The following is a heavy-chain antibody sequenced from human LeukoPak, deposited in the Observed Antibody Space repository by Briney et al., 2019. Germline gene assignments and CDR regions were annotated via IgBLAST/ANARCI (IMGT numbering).Heavy chain of an antibody. CDR1: GGSLTAYY. CDR2: INHSGST. D-gene: IGHD1-7*01. CDR3: ARASYNWNYRVDY. Sequence: SETLSLTCAVYGGSLTAYYWTWLRQPPGKGLEWIGEINHSGSTNYNPSLKSRVTISVDTSKNQFSLKLSSVTAADTAVYYCARASYNWNYRVDYWGQGTLVTVSS. V-gene: IGHV4-34*01. J-gene: IGHJ4*02.